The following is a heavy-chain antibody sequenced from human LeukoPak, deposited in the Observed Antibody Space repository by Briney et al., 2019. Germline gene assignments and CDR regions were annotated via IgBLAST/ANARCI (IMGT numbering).Heavy chain of an antibody. V-gene: IGHV4-30-2*01. CDR3: AREGSITIFGVAKNP. D-gene: IGHD3-3*01. Sequence: SQTLSLTCTVSGGSISSGGYYWSWIRQPPGKGLEWIGYIYHSGSTYYNPSLKSRVTISVDRSKNQFPLKLSSVTAADTAVYYCAREGSITIFGVAKNPWGQGTLVTVSS. CDR1: GGSISSGGYY. CDR2: IYHSGST. J-gene: IGHJ5*02.